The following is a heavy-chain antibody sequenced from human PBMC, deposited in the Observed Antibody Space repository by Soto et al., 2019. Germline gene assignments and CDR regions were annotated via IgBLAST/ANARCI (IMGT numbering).Heavy chain of an antibody. CDR3: ATGPGWLPTD. V-gene: IGHV4-59*01. CDR1: GGAISSDY. Sequence: QVQLQESRPGLVKPSETLSLTCTVSGGAISSDYWTWIRQPPGKALEWIGNVYDSGRTNYNPSLRSRATITIDASKNQFSLNMNSVGAAETAVYHGATGPGWLPTDWGQGTLVIVSS. D-gene: IGHD6-19*01. CDR2: VYDSGRT. J-gene: IGHJ4*02.